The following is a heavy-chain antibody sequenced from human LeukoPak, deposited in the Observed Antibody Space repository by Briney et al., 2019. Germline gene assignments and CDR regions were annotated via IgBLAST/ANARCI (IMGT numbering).Heavy chain of an antibody. CDR2: ISSSSSYI. V-gene: IGHV3-21*01. J-gene: IGHJ5*02. CDR1: GFSFSSYS. D-gene: IGHD2-2*01. CDR3: ARGLPAAFDP. Sequence: GGSLRLSCAASGFSFSSYSMNWVRQAPGKGLEWVSSISSSSSYIYYADSVKGRFTISRDNAKNSLYLQMNSLRAEDTAVYYCARGLPAAFDPWGQGTLVTVSS.